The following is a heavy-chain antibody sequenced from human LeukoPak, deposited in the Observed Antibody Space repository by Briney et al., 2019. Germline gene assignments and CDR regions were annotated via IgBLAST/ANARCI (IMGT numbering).Heavy chain of an antibody. CDR1: GFTFSTYW. CDR3: ARGQSSGWYPD. J-gene: IGHJ4*02. D-gene: IGHD6-19*01. V-gene: IGHV3-74*01. CDR2: INNDGSST. Sequence: GGSLRLFCTASGFTFSTYWMHWVRQAPGKGLVWVSRINNDGSSTGYADSVKGRFTISRDNVKNTVYLQMNSLTAEDTAVYYCARGQSSGWYPDWGQGTLVTVSS.